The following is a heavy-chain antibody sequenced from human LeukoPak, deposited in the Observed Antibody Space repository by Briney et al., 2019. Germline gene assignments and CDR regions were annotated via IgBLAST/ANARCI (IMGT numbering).Heavy chain of an antibody. CDR2: IYPLDSDT. Sequence: GESLKISCKGSGFSFSSYWIGWVRQMPGKGLEWMGIIYPLDSDTKYSPSFQGQATISADRSISAAYLQWSSLKASDSAMYYCARTHLTKTGDYWGQGSLVTVSS. CDR3: ARTHLTKTGDY. V-gene: IGHV5-51*01. D-gene: IGHD2-8*01. CDR1: GFSFSSYW. J-gene: IGHJ4*02.